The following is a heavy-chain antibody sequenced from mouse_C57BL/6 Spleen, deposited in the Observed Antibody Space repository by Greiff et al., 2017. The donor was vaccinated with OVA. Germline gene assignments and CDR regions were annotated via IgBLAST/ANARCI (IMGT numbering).Heavy chain of an antibody. J-gene: IGHJ4*01. D-gene: IGHD1-1*01. CDR2: INPNYGTT. CDR1: GYSFTDYN. CDR3: AREDYYGSSPYAMDY. V-gene: IGHV1-39*01. Sequence: EVQLQQSGPELVKPGASVKISCKASGYSFTDYNMNWVKQSNGKSLEWIGVINPNYGTTSYNQKFKGKATLTVDQSSSTAYMQLNSLTSEDSAVFYCAREDYYGSSPYAMDYWGQGTSVTVSS.